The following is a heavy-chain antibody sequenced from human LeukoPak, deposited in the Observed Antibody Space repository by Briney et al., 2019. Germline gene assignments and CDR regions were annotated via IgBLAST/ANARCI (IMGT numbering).Heavy chain of an antibody. D-gene: IGHD3-10*01. CDR2: ISSTGSTI. J-gene: IGHJ6*03. CDR3: AKDSAFYYIDV. Sequence: GGSLRLSCAASGFTFSSYSMNWVRQAPGKGLEWVSYISSTGSTISSADSVKGRFTVSRDNAKNSLYLQMNSLKGDDTAVYYCAKDSAFYYIDVWGKGTTVIISS. V-gene: IGHV3-48*01. CDR1: GFTFSSYS.